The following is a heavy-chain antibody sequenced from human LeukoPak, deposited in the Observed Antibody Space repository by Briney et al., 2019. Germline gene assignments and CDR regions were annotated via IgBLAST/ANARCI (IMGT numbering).Heavy chain of an antibody. V-gene: IGHV4-39*07. CDR1: GGSISSSSYY. J-gene: IGHJ6*03. D-gene: IGHD3-16*01. CDR2: IYHSGST. CDR3: ARDGGVTYYYFYYHMDV. Sequence: SETLSLTCTVSGGSISSSSYYWGWIRQPPGKGLEWIGSIYHSGSTHYNPSLKSRVIISVDTSKNQFSLKLSSVTAADTAVYYCARDGGVTYYYFYYHMDVWGKGTTVTVSS.